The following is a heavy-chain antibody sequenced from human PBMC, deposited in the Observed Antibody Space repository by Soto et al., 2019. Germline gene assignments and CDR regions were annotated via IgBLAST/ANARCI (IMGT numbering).Heavy chain of an antibody. CDR1: GITFGDYY. CDR2: ISSSGGIK. J-gene: IGHJ4*02. Sequence: QVQLVESGGGLVKPGGSLRLSCVASGITFGDYYMTWVRQAPGKGLEWLSYISSSGGIKYYAASVKGRFTISRDNGKNSLYLQLNSLRVDDTAVYYWARDHPEQMSFDWWCQGTLVTFSS. V-gene: IGHV3-11*01. CDR3: ARDHPEQMSFDW.